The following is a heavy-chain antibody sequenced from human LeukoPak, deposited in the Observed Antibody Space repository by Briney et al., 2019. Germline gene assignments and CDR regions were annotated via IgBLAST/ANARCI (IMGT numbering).Heavy chain of an antibody. V-gene: IGHV1-2*06. CDR1: GYTFTDYY. CDR2: INPNSGGT. Sequence: ASVKVSRKASGYTFTDYYMHWVRQAPGQGLEWMGRINPNSGGTNYAQKFQGRVTMTRDTSVNTAYMELSRLRSDDTAVYYCATFGEFLLWGQGTLVAVSS. CDR3: ATFGEFLL. J-gene: IGHJ4*02. D-gene: IGHD3-10*01.